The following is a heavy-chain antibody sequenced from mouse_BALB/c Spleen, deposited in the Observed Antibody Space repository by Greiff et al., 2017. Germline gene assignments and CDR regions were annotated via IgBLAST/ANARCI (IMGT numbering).Heavy chain of an antibody. J-gene: IGHJ4*01. CDR2: IWRDGST. CDR3: AGHITTGVYYAMDY. D-gene: IGHD2-4*01. V-gene: IGHV2-6-7*01. CDR1: GFSLTGYG. Sequence: VQLQESGPGLVAPSQSLSITCTVSGFSLTGYGVNWVRQPPGKGLEWLGMIWRDGSTDYNSALKSRLSISKDNSKNQVFLHMNSLQTYDAARYYYAGHITTGVYYAMDYWGQGTSVTVSS.